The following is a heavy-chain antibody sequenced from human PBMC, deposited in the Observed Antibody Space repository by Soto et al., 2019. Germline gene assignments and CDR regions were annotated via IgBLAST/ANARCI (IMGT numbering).Heavy chain of an antibody. D-gene: IGHD3-3*01. Sequence: QVQLVESGGGVVQPGRSLRLSCAASGFTFSSYGMHWVRQAPGKGLEWVAVIWYDGSNKYYADSVKGRLTISRDNSKNPLYLQMNSLGAEDRAVYYFASSVSDVSGYYNKSFDPWGKGTLVTFSS. V-gene: IGHV3-33*01. J-gene: IGHJ5*02. CDR2: IWYDGSNK. CDR3: ASSVSDVSGYYNKSFDP. CDR1: GFTFSSYG.